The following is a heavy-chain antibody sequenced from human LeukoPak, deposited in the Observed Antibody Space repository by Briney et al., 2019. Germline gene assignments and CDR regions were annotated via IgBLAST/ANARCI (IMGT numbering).Heavy chain of an antibody. J-gene: IGHJ6*02. Sequence: GGSLRLSCAASGFTFSSDSMNWVRQAPGKGLEWVSSISSSRSYIYYADSVKGRFTISRDNAKNSLYLKMNSMRAEDTAVYYCAREMTGPTTYYSYGMDVWGQGTTVTVSS. V-gene: IGHV3-21*01. CDR2: ISSSRSYI. CDR1: GFTFSSDS. D-gene: IGHD1-1*01. CDR3: AREMTGPTTYYSYGMDV.